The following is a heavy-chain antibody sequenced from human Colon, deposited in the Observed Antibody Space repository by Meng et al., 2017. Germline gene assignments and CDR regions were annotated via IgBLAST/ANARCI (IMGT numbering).Heavy chain of an antibody. CDR2: ISGSESTI. V-gene: IGHV3-48*03. CDR3: ARFYYGSDSSFIRTNDAFDI. CDR1: GFTSRSYE. Sequence: GGSLSLSCAASGFTSRSYEMNGSRQAPGKGLEWVSYISGSESTIYYPDSVKGRFTISRDNAKNSLFLYMNSLRAEDTAVYYCARFYYGSDSSFIRTNDAFDIWGQGTMVTVSS. D-gene: IGHD3-10*01. J-gene: IGHJ3*02.